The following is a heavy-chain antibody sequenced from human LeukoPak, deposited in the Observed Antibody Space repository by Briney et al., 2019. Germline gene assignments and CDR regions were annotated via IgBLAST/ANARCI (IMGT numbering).Heavy chain of an antibody. CDR1: GVSISNHY. J-gene: IGHJ4*02. D-gene: IGHD1-1*01. V-gene: IGHV4-59*11. CDR2: IYYTGNT. CDR3: AREGTTGWAF. Sequence: PSETLSLTCTVSGVSISNHYSSWIRQPPGKGLEWIGYIYYTGNTNYNPSLKSRVTISVDTSKNQFSLKVSSVTAADTAVYFCAREGTTGWAFWGQGTLVTVSS.